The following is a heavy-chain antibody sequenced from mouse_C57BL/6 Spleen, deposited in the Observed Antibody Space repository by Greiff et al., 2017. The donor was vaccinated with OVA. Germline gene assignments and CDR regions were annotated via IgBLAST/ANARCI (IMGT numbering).Heavy chain of an antibody. Sequence: VQLQQSGPELVKPGASVKISCKASGYTFTDYYINWVKQRPGQGLEWIGWIFPGSGSTYYTEKFKGKATLTVDQSSSTAYMLLSSLTSEDSAVYFRARGARTAQATYLDYWGQGTTLTVSS. J-gene: IGHJ2*01. CDR1: GYTFTDYY. V-gene: IGHV1-75*01. CDR2: IFPGSGST. CDR3: ARGARTAQATYLDY. D-gene: IGHD3-2*02.